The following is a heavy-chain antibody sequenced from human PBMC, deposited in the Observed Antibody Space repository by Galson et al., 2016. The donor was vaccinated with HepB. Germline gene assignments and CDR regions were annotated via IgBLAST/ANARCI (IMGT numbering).Heavy chain of an antibody. CDR3: VREGRGYSYGYDY. CDR2: ISSGSGYI. J-gene: IGHJ4*02. CDR1: GFTFSIYS. D-gene: IGHD5-18*01. Sequence: SLRLSCAASGFTFSIYSMNWVRQAPGQGLEWVASISSGSGYIDNADSVQGRVTVSRDNSKNSLYLQMNSLRAEDTAVYYCVREGRGYSYGYDYWGQGTLVTVSS. V-gene: IGHV3-21*01.